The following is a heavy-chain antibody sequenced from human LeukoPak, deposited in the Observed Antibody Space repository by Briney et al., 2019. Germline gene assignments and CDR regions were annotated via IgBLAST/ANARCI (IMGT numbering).Heavy chain of an antibody. J-gene: IGHJ4*02. D-gene: IGHD2-15*01. V-gene: IGHV3-7*04. CDR2: IHQDGNEK. CDR3: ARGDKFSGDY. Sequence: GGSLRLSCAASGFTFSTYWMSWVRRAPGKGLEWVANIHQDGNEKYYVDSVKGRFTISRDNAKSSLYLQMNSLRAEDTAVYYCARGDKFSGDYWGQGTLVTVSS. CDR1: GFTFSTYW.